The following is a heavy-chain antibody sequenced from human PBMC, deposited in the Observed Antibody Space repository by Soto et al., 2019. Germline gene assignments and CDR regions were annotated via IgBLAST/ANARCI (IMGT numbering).Heavy chain of an antibody. V-gene: IGHV3-48*01. D-gene: IGHD6-6*01. CDR2: ISTSSSTI. J-gene: IGHJ4*02. Sequence: EVQVVESGGGLVQPGGSLRLYCAASGFTFSSYSMNWVREAPGKGLEWVSYISTSSSTIYYADSVKGRFIISRDNAKNSLYLQMNSLRAEDTAVYYCARDASSSYGALDYRGQGTLVTVSS. CDR3: ARDASSSYGALDY. CDR1: GFTFSSYS.